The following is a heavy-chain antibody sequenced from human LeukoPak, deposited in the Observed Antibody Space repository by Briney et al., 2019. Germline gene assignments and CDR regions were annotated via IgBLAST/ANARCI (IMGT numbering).Heavy chain of an antibody. Sequence: GGSLRLSSAASGFTVSSNYMSWVRQAPGKGLEWVSVIYSGGSTYYADSVKGRFTISRDNSKNTLYLQMNSLRAEDTAVYYCARERIYSYGRYYFDYWGQGTLVTVSS. J-gene: IGHJ4*02. D-gene: IGHD5-18*01. CDR1: GFTVSSNY. V-gene: IGHV3-66*01. CDR3: ARERIYSYGRYYFDY. CDR2: IYSGGST.